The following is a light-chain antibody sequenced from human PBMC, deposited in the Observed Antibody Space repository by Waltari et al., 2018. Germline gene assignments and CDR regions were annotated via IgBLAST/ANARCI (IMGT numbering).Light chain of an antibody. CDR2: ETT. Sequence: QSALTQPASVSGSPGQSISISCSGTSGDVEIYTLVSWYQQHPGKAPQLLIYETTKRPSGVSGRCAGSKSGNTTYLPVAGLQAEDGSDYYCCSYAGSSTFVFGSGTRVTV. J-gene: IGLJ1*01. CDR1: SGDVEIYTL. CDR3: CSYAGSSTFV. V-gene: IGLV2-23*01.